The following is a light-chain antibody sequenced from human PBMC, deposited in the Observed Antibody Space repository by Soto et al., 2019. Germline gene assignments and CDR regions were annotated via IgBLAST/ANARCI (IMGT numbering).Light chain of an antibody. V-gene: IGKV4-1*01. J-gene: IGKJ1*01. Sequence: DIVMTQSPDSLPVSLGERATINCKSSQSVLYSSNNKNYLAWYQQKPGQPPKLLIYWASTRESGVPDRFSGSGSGTDFNLTISSLQAEDVAVYYCQQYYSSPPTFGQGTKVDIK. CDR2: WAS. CDR1: QSVLYSSNNKNY. CDR3: QQYYSSPPT.